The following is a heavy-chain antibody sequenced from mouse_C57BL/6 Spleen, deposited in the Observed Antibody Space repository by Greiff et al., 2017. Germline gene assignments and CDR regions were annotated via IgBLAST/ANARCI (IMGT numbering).Heavy chain of an antibody. Sequence: EVKLVESGGGLVKPGGSLKLSCAASGFTFSSYTMSWVRQTPEKRLEWVATISGGGGNTYYPDSVKGRFTFSRDNAKNTLYLQMSSLRSEDTALYYCARRVLNYYAMDYWGQGTSVTVSS. CDR3: ARRVLNYYAMDY. CDR2: ISGGGGNT. V-gene: IGHV5-9*01. CDR1: GFTFSSYT. J-gene: IGHJ4*01. D-gene: IGHD1-1*01.